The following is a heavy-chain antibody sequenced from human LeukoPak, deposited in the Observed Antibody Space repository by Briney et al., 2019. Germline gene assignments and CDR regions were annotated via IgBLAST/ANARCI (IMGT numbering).Heavy chain of an antibody. D-gene: IGHD2-2*01. CDR2: IIPIFGTA. Sequence: GASVKVSCKASGGTFSSYAISWVRQAPGQGLEWMGGIIPIFGTANYAQKFQGRVTITADESTSTAYMELSSLRSEDTAVYYCARDAGGIVVVPAARGYYMDVWGKGTTVTVSS. J-gene: IGHJ6*03. CDR1: GGTFSSYA. V-gene: IGHV1-69*13. CDR3: ARDAGGIVVVPAARGYYMDV.